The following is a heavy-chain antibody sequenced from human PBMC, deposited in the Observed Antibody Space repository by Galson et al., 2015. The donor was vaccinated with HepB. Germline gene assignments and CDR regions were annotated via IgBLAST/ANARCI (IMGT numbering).Heavy chain of an antibody. Sequence: SLRLSCAASRFIFSRFAMFWVRQAPGKGLEWVAVISHDGGNKYYADSVKSRFTISRDNSKNTLFLQVTSLRPEDTAIYYCARASGYSGSDSGGGNLQYYFYGLDVWGQGTTVTVSS. CDR1: RFIFSRFA. V-gene: IGHV3-30-3*01. CDR3: ARASGYSGSDSGGGNLQYYFYGLDV. D-gene: IGHD5-12*01. CDR2: ISHDGGNK. J-gene: IGHJ6*02.